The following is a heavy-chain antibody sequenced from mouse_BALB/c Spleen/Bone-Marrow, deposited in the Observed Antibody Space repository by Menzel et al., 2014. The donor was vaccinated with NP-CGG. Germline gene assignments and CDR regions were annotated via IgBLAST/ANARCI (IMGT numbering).Heavy chain of an antibody. D-gene: IGHD2-2*01. J-gene: IGHJ4*01. Sequence: QVQLQQSGPELVRPGVSVKISCKGSGYTFTDYAMHWVKQSHAKSLEWIRVISTYYGNTNYNQKFKGKATMTVDKSSSTAYMELARLTSEDSAIYYCARWLQAMDYWGQGTSVTVSS. CDR2: ISTYYGNT. V-gene: IGHV1-67*01. CDR1: GYTFTDYA. CDR3: ARWLQAMDY.